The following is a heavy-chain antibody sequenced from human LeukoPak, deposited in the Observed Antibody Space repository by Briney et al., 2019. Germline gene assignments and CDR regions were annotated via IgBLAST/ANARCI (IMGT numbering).Heavy chain of an antibody. D-gene: IGHD1-26*01. CDR2: IYYSGST. J-gene: IGHJ4*02. CDR3: ARGGQRELLFLDY. Sequence: PSETLSLTCTVSGGSIGSYYWSWIRQPPGKGLEWIGYIYYSGSTNYNPSLKSRVTISVDTSKNQFFLKLSSVIAADTAVYYCARGGQRELLFLDYWGQGTLVTVSS. V-gene: IGHV4-59*01. CDR1: GGSIGSYY.